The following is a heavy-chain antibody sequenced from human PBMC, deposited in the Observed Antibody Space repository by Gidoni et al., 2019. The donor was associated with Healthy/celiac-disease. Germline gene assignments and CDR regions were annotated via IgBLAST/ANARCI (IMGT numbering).Heavy chain of an antibody. CDR2: ISSSGSTI. CDR3: APTPRSWYYSGMDV. J-gene: IGHJ6*02. Sequence: EVQLVESGGGLVQPGGSMRLSCAASGFTFSSYEMNWVSQAPGKGLEWVSDISSSGSTIYYADSVKGRFTISRDNAKNSLYLQMNSLRAEDTAVYYCAPTPRSWYYSGMDVWGQGTTVTVPS. V-gene: IGHV3-48*03. CDR1: GFTFSSYE. D-gene: IGHD6-13*01.